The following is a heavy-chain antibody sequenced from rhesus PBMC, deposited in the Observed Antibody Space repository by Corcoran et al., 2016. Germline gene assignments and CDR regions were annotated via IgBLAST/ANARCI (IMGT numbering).Heavy chain of an antibody. CDR1: GGSISGYY. CDR2: IGGSSGST. Sequence: QVRLQESGPGLVKPSETLSLTCAVSGGSISGYYWNSLRQPPGKGTEWMWYIGGSSGSTDYNPSLKSRVTISTDTSKNQLSLGLSSVTAADTAVYYCARDPRLGSRTGAFDYWGQGVLVTVSS. V-gene: IGHV4-165*01. CDR3: ARDPRLGSRTGAFDY. J-gene: IGHJ4*01. D-gene: IGHD6-25*01.